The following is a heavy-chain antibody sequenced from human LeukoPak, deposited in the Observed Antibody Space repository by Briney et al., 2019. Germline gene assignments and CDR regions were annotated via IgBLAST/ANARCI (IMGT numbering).Heavy chain of an antibody. CDR1: GGSISSNTW. V-gene: IGHV4-4*02. Sequence: SETLSLTCAVSGGSISSNTWLSWVRQPPGKGLEWIGEISHSGGTNYNPSLKSRVHISMDTSKNQFSLRLNSVTAADTAVYYCARDGTVATNWFDPWGQGTLVTVPS. J-gene: IGHJ5*02. CDR3: ARDGTVATNWFDP. D-gene: IGHD5-12*01. CDR2: ISHSGGT.